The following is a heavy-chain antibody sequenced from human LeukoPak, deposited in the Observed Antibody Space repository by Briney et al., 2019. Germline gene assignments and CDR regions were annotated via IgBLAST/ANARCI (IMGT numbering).Heavy chain of an antibody. V-gene: IGHV4-34*01. D-gene: IGHD6-13*01. J-gene: IGHJ4*02. Sequence: PSETLSFTCAVYGGSFSGYYWSWIRQPPGKGLEWIGEINHSGSTNYNPSLKSRVTISVDTSKNQFSLKLSSVTAADTAVYYCHYSSSWYTWNYWGQGTLVTVSS. CDR3: HYSSSWYTWNY. CDR2: INHSGST. CDR1: GGSFSGYY.